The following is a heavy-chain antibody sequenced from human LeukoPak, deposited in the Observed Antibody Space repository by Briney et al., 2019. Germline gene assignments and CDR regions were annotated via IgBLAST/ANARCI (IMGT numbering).Heavy chain of an antibody. CDR2: IYTSGST. CDR3: ARWRGYSYYFDY. CDR1: GGSISSYY. J-gene: IGHJ4*02. V-gene: IGHV4-4*09. D-gene: IGHD5-18*01. Sequence: PSETLSLTCTVSGGSISSYYWSWIRQPPGKGLEWIGYIYTSGSTNYNPSLKSRVTISVDTSKNQFSLKLSSVTAADTAVYYCARWRGYSYYFDYWGQGTLVTVSS.